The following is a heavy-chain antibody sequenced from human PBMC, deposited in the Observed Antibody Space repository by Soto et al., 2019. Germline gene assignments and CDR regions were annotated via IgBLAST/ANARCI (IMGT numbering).Heavy chain of an antibody. CDR1: GGTLSSSP. J-gene: IGHJ4*02. D-gene: IGHD1-26*01. CDR3: WGGGFSGSYFAY. CDR2: IVPISGTV. V-gene: IGHV1-69*01. Sequence: QAQLVQSGAEVKKPGSSVRVSCQASGGTLSSSPVISWVRQAPGQGLEWMGGIVPISGTVNYAQMFQGRVTITADESTNTVCTDLHSLRSEYTAVYYCWGGGFSGSYFAYWGQGTLVTVSS.